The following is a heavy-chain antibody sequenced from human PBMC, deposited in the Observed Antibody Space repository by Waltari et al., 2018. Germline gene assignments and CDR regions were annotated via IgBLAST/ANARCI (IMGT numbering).Heavy chain of an antibody. CDR1: GFTFSSYA. Sequence: EVQLLESGGGLVQPGGSLRLSCAASGFTFSSYAMSWVRQAPGKGLEWVSAISGSGGSTYYADSVKVRFTISRDNSKTTLYLQMNSLRAEDTAVYYCAKDRRTFGSQHDGLVYYFDYWGQGTLVTVSS. D-gene: IGHD1-26*01. V-gene: IGHV3-23*01. J-gene: IGHJ4*02. CDR3: AKDRRTFGSQHDGLVYYFDY. CDR2: ISGSGGST.